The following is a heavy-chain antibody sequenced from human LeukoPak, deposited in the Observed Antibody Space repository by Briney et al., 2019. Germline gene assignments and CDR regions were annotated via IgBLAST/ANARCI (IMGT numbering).Heavy chain of an antibody. D-gene: IGHD6-13*01. CDR3: ARDGIAAAPHYGMDV. CDR2: FYSGGST. Sequence: GGSLRLSCAASGFTVSSNYMSWVRQAPGKGLEWVSVFYSGGSTYYADSVKGRFTISRHNSKNTLYLQMNSLRAEDTAVYYCARDGIAAAPHYGMDVWGQGTTVTVSS. V-gene: IGHV3-53*04. J-gene: IGHJ6*02. CDR1: GFTVSSNY.